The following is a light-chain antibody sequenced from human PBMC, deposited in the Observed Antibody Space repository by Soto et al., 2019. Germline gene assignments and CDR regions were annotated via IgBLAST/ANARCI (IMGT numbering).Light chain of an antibody. Sequence: QSVLTQPPSASGTPGQRVTISCSGSSSNIGSNTVNWYQQLPGTAPKLLIYSDNQRPSGVPDRFSGSKSGTSASLAISGLQSEAEADYYCAAWDDSLNGSNWVFGGGTKLTVL. V-gene: IGLV1-44*01. J-gene: IGLJ3*02. CDR1: SSNIGSNT. CDR3: AAWDDSLNGSNWV. CDR2: SDN.